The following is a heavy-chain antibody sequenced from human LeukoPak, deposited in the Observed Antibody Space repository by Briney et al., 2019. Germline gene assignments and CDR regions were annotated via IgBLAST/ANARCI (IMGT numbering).Heavy chain of an antibody. J-gene: IGHJ3*02. CDR1: GFTFSSYA. CDR2: ISGSGGST. Sequence: GGSLRLSCAASGFTFSSYAMSWVRQAPGKGLEWVSAISGSGGSTYYADSVKGRFTISRDNSKNTLYLQMNSLRAEDTAVYYCAKDRGCSTSCYGEPDDAFDIWAEGQWSPSLQ. V-gene: IGHV3-23*01. D-gene: IGHD2-2*01. CDR3: AKDRGCSTSCYGEPDDAFDI.